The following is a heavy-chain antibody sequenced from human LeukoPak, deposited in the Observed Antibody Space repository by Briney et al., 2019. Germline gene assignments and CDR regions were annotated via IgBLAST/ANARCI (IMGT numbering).Heavy chain of an antibody. V-gene: IGHV3-20*04. CDR2: INWNGGST. CDR3: ARFSSSWRYYMDV. Sequence: PGGSLRLSCAASGFTLSSYAMSWVRQAPGKGLEWVSGINWNGGSTGYADSVKGRFTISRDNAKNSLYLQMNSLRAEDTALYYCARFSSSWRYYMDVWGKGTTVTVSS. D-gene: IGHD6-6*01. J-gene: IGHJ6*03. CDR1: GFTLSSYA.